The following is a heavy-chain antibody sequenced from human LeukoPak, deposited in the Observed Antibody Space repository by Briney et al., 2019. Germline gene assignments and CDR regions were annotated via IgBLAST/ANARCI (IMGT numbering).Heavy chain of an antibody. V-gene: IGHV3-7*04. CDR3: ARGDAFSGDH. Sequence: GGSLRLSCAVSGFSCTNFWMSWVRQAPGRGLEWVANIHPEGNEKYHVESVKGRFTISRDNTKNLLFLQMNGLRVEDTAVYYCARGDAFSGDHWGQGTLVTVSS. CDR2: IHPEGNEK. CDR1: GFSCTNFW. J-gene: IGHJ4*02.